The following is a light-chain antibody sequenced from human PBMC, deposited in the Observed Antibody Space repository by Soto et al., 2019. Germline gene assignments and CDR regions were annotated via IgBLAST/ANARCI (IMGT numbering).Light chain of an antibody. Sequence: QSAPTQPASVSGSPGQSITISCTGTSSDVGGYNYVSWYQQHPGKAPKLMIYDVSNRPSGVSNRFSGSKSGNTASLTISGLQAEDEADYYCSSYTSSSLVFGTGTKVTVL. CDR3: SSYTSSSLV. V-gene: IGLV2-14*01. CDR2: DVS. J-gene: IGLJ1*01. CDR1: SSDVGGYNY.